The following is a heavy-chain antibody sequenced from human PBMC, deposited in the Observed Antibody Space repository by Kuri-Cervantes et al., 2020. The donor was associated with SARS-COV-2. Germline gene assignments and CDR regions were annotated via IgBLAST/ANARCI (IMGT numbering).Heavy chain of an antibody. CDR1: GGSISSYY. D-gene: IGHD3-3*01. J-gene: IGHJ6*02. CDR3: ARLNDFWSGYPYGMDV. CDR2: IYYSGST. V-gene: IGHV4-59*12. Sequence: SETLSLTCTVSGGSISSYYWSWIRQPPGKGLEWIGYIYYSGSTNYNPSLKSRVTISVDTSKNQFSLKLSSVTAADTAVYYCARLNDFWSGYPYGMDVWGQGTTVIVSS.